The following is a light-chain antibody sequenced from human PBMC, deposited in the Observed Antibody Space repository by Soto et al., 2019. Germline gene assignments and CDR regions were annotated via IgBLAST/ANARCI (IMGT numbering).Light chain of an antibody. J-gene: IGKJ1*01. CDR3: QQLRT. CDR2: DAS. CDR1: QSISSW. Sequence: DIQMTQSPSTLSASVGDRVTITCRASQSISSWLAWYQQKPGKAPKLLIYDASSLESGVPSRFSGSGSGTEFTLTISSLQPDDFATYYCQQLRTLGQGTKV. V-gene: IGKV1-5*01.